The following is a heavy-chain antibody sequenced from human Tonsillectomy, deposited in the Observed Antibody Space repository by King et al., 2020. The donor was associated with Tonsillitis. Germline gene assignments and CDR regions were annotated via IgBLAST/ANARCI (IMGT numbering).Heavy chain of an antibody. CDR3: AKEVGWGSYLFIQNYYYYGMDV. Sequence: VQLVESGGGVVQPGRSLRLSCAASGFTFGNFGMHWVRQAPGKGLEWVAVIAYDGSNKYYAESVKGRFTISRDNSKNTLYLQMNSLRAEDTAVYYWAKEVGWGSYLFIQNYYYYGMDVWGQGTTVTVSS. CDR2: IAYDGSNK. V-gene: IGHV3-30*18. CDR1: GFTFGNFG. J-gene: IGHJ6*02. D-gene: IGHD3-16*01.